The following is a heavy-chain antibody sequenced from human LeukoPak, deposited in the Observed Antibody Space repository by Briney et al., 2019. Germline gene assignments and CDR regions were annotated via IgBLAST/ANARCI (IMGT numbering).Heavy chain of an antibody. Sequence: PSETLSLTCTVSGGSISYFYWSWIRQPAGKGLEWIGRIYTSGSTNYNPSLKSRVTMSVDTSMKQFSLKLNSVTAADTAVYYCARHLRCTGGTCYSRPNYYYNYMDVWGKGTTVTISS. J-gene: IGHJ6*03. CDR3: ARHLRCTGGTCYSRPNYYYNYMDV. V-gene: IGHV4-4*07. CDR1: GGSISYFY. CDR2: IYTSGST. D-gene: IGHD2-15*01.